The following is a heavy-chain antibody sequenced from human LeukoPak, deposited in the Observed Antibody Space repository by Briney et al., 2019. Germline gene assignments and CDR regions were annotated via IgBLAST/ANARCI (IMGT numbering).Heavy chain of an antibody. J-gene: IGHJ4*02. V-gene: IGHV3-30*02. CDR3: AKDYTAAPGKVDY. D-gene: IGHD6-13*01. CDR2: IRYDGGNT. CDR1: GFTFTNFG. Sequence: GGSLRLSCAASGFTFTNFGMHWVRQAPGKGLEWVAFIRYDGGNTYYADSVKGRFTISRDNSKNTLYLQMKSLRPEDTAVYYCAKDYTAAPGKVDYWGQGTLVTVSS.